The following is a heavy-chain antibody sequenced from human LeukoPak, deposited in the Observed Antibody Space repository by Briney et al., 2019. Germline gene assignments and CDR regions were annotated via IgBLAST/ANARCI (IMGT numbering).Heavy chain of an antibody. CDR2: ISGSGTTT. CDR3: AKAIAATGRWWIFDY. V-gene: IGHV3-23*01. CDR1: GFTFSTYA. D-gene: IGHD6-13*01. J-gene: IGHJ4*02. Sequence: GGSLRLSCAASGFTFSTYAMSWVRQAPGKGLDWVSAISGSGTTTYSANSVKGRFTISRDNPKNAQYLQMNSLRAEDTAVYYCAKAIAATGRWWIFDYWGQGTLVTVSS.